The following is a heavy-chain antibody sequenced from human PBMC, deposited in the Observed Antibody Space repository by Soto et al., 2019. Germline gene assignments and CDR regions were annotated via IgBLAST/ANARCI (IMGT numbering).Heavy chain of an antibody. V-gene: IGHV4-59*01. CDR2: FYYSGST. CDR1: VGSISSYY. J-gene: IGHJ6*02. CDR3: ARLHNYHYALDV. Sequence: PSETLSLTCTVSVGSISSYYWSWIRQPPGKGLEWIGYFYYSGSTNYNPSLKSRVTISVDTSKNQFSLKLSSVTAADTAVYYCARLHNYHYALDVWGQGTTVTVSS. D-gene: IGHD4-4*01.